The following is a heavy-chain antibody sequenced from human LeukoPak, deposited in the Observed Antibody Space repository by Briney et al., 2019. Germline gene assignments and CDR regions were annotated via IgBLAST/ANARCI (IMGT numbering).Heavy chain of an antibody. Sequence: ASVKVSCKASGYTFISYSFSWVRQAPGQGLEWMGIINPSGGSTSYAQKFQGRVTMTRDMSTCTVYMELSSLRSEDTAVYYCARDRTDYDFWSGYYYFDYWGQGTLVTVSS. CDR2: INPSGGST. CDR1: GYTFISYS. D-gene: IGHD3-3*01. J-gene: IGHJ4*02. V-gene: IGHV1-46*01. CDR3: ARDRTDYDFWSGYYYFDY.